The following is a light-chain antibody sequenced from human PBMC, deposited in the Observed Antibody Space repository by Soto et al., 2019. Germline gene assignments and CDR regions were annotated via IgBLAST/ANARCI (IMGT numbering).Light chain of an antibody. J-gene: IGKJ1*01. CDR3: QQSYSTSWT. CDR1: QSISSY. V-gene: IGKV1-39*01. Sequence: DIQVTQSPSSLSASVVDRFTITFLASQSISSYLNWYQQKPGKAPKLLIYAASSLQSGVPSRFSGSGSGTDFTLTISSLQPEDFATYYCQQSYSTSWTFGQGTKVDNK. CDR2: AAS.